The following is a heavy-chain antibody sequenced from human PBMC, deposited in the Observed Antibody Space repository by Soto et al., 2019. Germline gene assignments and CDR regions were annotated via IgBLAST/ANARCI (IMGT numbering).Heavy chain of an antibody. CDR3: ARAVRSSGSYGNWFDP. CDR1: GGSISSGGYY. D-gene: IGHD3-10*01. CDR2: IYYSGST. Sequence: LSLTFTVSGGSISSGGYYWSWIRQHPGKGLEWIGYIYYSGSTYYNPSLKSRVTISVDTSKNQFSLKLSSVTAADTAVYYCARAVRSSGSYGNWFDPWGQGTLVTVSS. V-gene: IGHV4-31*03. J-gene: IGHJ5*02.